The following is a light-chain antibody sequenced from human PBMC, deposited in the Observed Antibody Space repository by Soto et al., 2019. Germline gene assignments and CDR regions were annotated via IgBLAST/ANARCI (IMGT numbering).Light chain of an antibody. Sequence: QSALTQPASVSGSPGQSITISYTGTSSDVGGYNYVSWYQHHPDKAPKLMIYDVNNRPSGVSNRFSGSKSGNTASLTISGLQAEDEAAYYCSSYTSSSTRLVFGGGTQLTVL. J-gene: IGLJ2*01. CDR3: SSYTSSSTRLV. V-gene: IGLV2-14*03. CDR1: SSDVGGYNY. CDR2: DVN.